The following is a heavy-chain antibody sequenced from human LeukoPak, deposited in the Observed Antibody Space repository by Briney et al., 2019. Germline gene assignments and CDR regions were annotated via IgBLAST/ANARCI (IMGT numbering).Heavy chain of an antibody. CDR3: ARIYERPDNWFDP. V-gene: IGHV4-30-4*08. D-gene: IGHD3-16*01. CDR2: IYYSGST. Sequence: PSETLSLTCTVSGGSISSGDYYWSWIRQPPGKGLEWIGYIYYSGSTYYNPSLKSRVTISVDTSKNQFSLKLSSVTAADTAVCYCARIYERPDNWFDPWGQGTLVTVSS. CDR1: GGSISSGDYY. J-gene: IGHJ5*02.